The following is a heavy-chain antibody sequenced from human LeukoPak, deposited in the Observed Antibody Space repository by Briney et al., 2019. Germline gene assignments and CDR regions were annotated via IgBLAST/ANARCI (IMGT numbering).Heavy chain of an antibody. J-gene: IGHJ4*02. D-gene: IGHD3-22*01. V-gene: IGHV1-69*05. CDR2: IIPIFGTA. CDR1: GGTFSSYA. CDR3: ARDQTYYYDSSGYYNAVY. Sequence: GSWVKVSCKASGGTFSSYAISWVRPAPGQGLEWMGGIIPIFGTANYAQKCHGRVTITTDESTSTAYMVLSSLRSEDTAVYYCARDQTYYYDSSGYYNAVYWGQGTLVTASS.